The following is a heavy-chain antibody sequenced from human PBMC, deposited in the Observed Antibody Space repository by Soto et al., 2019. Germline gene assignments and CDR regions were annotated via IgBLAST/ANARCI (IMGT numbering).Heavy chain of an antibody. D-gene: IGHD6-19*01. Sequence: SETLSLTCTVSGGSISSYYWSWIRQPPGKGLEWIGEINHSGSTNYNPSLKSRVTISVDTSKNQFSLKLSSVTAADTAVYYCARGGGAVAGYFDYWGQGTLVTVSS. J-gene: IGHJ4*02. V-gene: IGHV4-34*01. CDR3: ARGGGAVAGYFDY. CDR2: INHSGST. CDR1: GGSISSYY.